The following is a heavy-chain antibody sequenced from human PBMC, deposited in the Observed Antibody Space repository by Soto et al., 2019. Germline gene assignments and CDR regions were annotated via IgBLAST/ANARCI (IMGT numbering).Heavy chain of an antibody. J-gene: IGHJ5*02. CDR2: IDGRGGIT. V-gene: IGHV3-23*01. Sequence: VCLKCCGAASGFTWGPTEVSWVRQAPGAGLEWVSTIDGRGGITYYADSVTGRFTISRDNSRNTVYLQMNSLRGDDTALYYCVKNSGWFNTWGQGALVTVS. CDR1: GFTWGPTE. CDR3: VKNSGWFNT. D-gene: IGHD3-10*01.